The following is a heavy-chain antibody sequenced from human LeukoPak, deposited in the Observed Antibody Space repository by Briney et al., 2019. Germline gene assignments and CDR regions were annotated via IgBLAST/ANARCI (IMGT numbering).Heavy chain of an antibody. Sequence: SVKVSCKASGGTFSSYAISWVRQAPGQGLEWMGGIIPIFGTANYAQKFQDRVTITTDESTSTAYMELSSLRSEDTAVYYCASSLGDYYDSSGYYYGPFDYWGQGTLVTVSS. CDR1: GGTFSSYA. CDR3: ASSLGDYYDSSGYYYGPFDY. D-gene: IGHD3-22*01. CDR2: IIPIFGTA. V-gene: IGHV1-69*05. J-gene: IGHJ4*02.